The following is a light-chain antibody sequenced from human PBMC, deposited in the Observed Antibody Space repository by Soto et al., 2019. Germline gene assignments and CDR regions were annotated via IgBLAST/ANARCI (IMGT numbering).Light chain of an antibody. J-gene: IGKJ1*01. V-gene: IGKV3-20*01. CDR1: QSVNSAY. CDR3: QKYYNAPR. CDR2: GAS. Sequence: EIVLTQSPGTLSLSPGDRATLSCRASQSVNSAYLAWYQQKPGQAPRLLIYGASSRFTGVPDRFGGSGSGTDFTLTISRLEPEDFAVYYFQKYYNAPRFGQGTKVEIK.